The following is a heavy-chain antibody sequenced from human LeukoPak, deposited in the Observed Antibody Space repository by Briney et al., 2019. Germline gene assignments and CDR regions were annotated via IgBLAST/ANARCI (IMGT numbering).Heavy chain of an antibody. CDR2: ISGSGGST. Sequence: GGSLRLSCAASGFTFSSYAMSWVRQAPGKGLEWVSAISGSGGSTYYADSVKGRFTISRDNSKNTLYLQMNSLRAEDTAVFYCAKVGASNCYSSSDYWGQGTLVIVSS. CDR3: AKVGASNCYSSSDY. J-gene: IGHJ4*02. D-gene: IGHD2-15*01. V-gene: IGHV3-23*01. CDR1: GFTFSSYA.